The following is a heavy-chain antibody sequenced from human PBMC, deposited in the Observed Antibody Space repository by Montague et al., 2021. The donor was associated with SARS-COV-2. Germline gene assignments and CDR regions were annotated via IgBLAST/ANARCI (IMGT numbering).Heavy chain of an antibody. V-gene: IGHV3-7*01. D-gene: IGHD6-19*01. J-gene: IGHJ4*02. CDR3: VRGGGSGWPFEN. CDR1: GFTYRGSW. Sequence: SLSLSCAASGFTYRGSWMSWFRQAPGKGLEWVAYINAYGNEQNYMDSVKGRFTISRDNAQNSLYLRLRSLRVEDASLYYCVRGGGSGWPFENWGQGALVTVSS. CDR2: INAYGNEQ.